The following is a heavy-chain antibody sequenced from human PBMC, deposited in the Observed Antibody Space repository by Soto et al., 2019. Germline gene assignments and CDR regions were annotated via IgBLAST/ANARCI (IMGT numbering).Heavy chain of an antibody. D-gene: IGHD4-4*01. CDR3: AGDSGYSNYAFDF. CDR2: IIPILGRA. Sequence: QVQLVQSGAEVKKPGSSVKVSCKASGGSVSSYTLSWVRQAPGQGLEWMGRIIPILGRANYAQKFQGRVTITADKSTSTAYMDLISLRSEDTAVYFCAGDSGYSNYAFDFWGQGTLVTVSS. J-gene: IGHJ4*02. V-gene: IGHV1-69*08. CDR1: GGSVSSYT.